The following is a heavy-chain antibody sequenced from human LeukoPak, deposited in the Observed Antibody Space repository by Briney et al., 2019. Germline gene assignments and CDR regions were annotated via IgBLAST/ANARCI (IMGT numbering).Heavy chain of an antibody. D-gene: IGHD6-19*01. CDR3: ASSYSGWLNWFDP. CDR2: IYHSGST. Sequence: SETLSLTCTVSGYSISSGYYWGWIRQPPGKGLEWIGSIYHSGSTYYNPSLKSRVTISVDTSKNQFSLKLSSVTAADTAVYYCASSYSGWLNWFDPWGQGTLVTVSS. CDR1: GYSISSGYY. J-gene: IGHJ5*02. V-gene: IGHV4-38-2*02.